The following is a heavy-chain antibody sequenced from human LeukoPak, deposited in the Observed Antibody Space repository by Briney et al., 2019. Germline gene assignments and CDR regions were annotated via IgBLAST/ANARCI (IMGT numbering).Heavy chain of an antibody. CDR1: GYTFTSYH. J-gene: IGHJ1*01. V-gene: IGHV1-24*01. D-gene: IGHD1-26*01. CDR2: FDPEDGET. CDR3: ATDGPWELQGEYFQH. Sequence: ASVKVSCKASGYTFTSYHMHWVRQAPGKGLEWMGGFDPEDGETIYAQKFQGRVTMTEDTSTDTAYMELSSLRSEDTAVYYCATDGPWELQGEYFQHWGQGTLVTVSS.